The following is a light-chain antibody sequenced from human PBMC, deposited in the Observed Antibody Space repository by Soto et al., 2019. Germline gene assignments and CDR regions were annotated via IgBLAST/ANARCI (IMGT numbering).Light chain of an antibody. CDR2: DAS. CDR1: QSFNNW. V-gene: IGKV1-5*01. J-gene: IGKJ2*01. Sequence: DIQMTQSPSTLSASVGDRVTITCRASQSFNNWLAWYQQKPVKAPKPLIYDASTLQSEAPSMFSGSGSGTEFTHTISSLQPDDFATYYCQKSDGYFGQGTRLEIK. CDR3: QKSDGY.